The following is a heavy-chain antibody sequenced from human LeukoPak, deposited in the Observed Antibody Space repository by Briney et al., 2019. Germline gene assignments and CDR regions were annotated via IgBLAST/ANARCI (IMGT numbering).Heavy chain of an antibody. CDR2: IYYSGST. V-gene: IGHV4-39*01. Sequence: SETLSLTCTVSGGSIGSSSYYWGWIRQPPGKGLEWIGSIYYSGSTYYNPSLKSRVTISVDTSKNQFSLKLSSVTAADTAVYYCARLRPVPDSSGYYFFDYWGQGTLVTVSS. J-gene: IGHJ4*02. CDR1: GGSIGSSSYY. CDR3: ARLRPVPDSSGYYFFDY. D-gene: IGHD3-22*01.